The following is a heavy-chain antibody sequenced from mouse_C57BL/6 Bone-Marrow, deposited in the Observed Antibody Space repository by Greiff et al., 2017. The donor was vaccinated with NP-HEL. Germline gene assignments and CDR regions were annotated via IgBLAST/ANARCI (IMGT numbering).Heavy chain of an antibody. CDR2: LHPSNGGT. Sequence: QVQLQQPGTELVKPGASVKLSCKASGYSFTSYWMHWVKQRPGQGLEWSGNLHPSNGGTNYNEKFKSKATLTVEKSSSTAYMQLSSLTSEDAAVYYCVRDSGYAYDYWGQGTTLTVAS. D-gene: IGHD3-2*02. V-gene: IGHV1-53*01. CDR3: VRDSGYAYDY. CDR1: GYSFTSYW. J-gene: IGHJ2*01.